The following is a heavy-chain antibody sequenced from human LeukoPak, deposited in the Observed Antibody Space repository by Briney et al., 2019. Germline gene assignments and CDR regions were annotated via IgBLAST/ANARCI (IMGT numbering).Heavy chain of an antibody. V-gene: IGHV3-53*01. Sequence: RRSLRLSCAASGLTFRDYYTSCVRHAPGKGRECGSRNYSGGNKHYAASVKGRFTISRDNSKNTLYLQMSSLRVEDTAVYYCTRDTPGIAASVSGGWGQGTLVTVSS. J-gene: IGHJ4*02. D-gene: IGHD6-13*01. CDR2: NYSGGNK. CDR1: GLTFRDYY. CDR3: TRDTPGIAASVSGG.